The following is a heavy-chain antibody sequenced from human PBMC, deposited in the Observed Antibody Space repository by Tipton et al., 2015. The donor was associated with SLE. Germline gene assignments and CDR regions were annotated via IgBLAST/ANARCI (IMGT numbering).Heavy chain of an antibody. J-gene: IGHJ4*02. V-gene: IGHV4-59*08. CDR1: GGSITSYY. D-gene: IGHD2-8*01. CDR2: IYHSGST. CDR3: ARHRGYFTVSDYIDY. Sequence: GLVKPSETLSLTCTVAGGSITSYYWSWIRQPPGKGLEWIGYIYHSGSTNYNPSLKSRVTISVDTSKNQFSLTLSSVTAADTAIFYCARHRGYFTVSDYIDYWGQGTLVTVSS.